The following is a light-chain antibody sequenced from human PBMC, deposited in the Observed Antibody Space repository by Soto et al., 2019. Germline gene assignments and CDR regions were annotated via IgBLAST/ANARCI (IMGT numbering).Light chain of an antibody. V-gene: IGLV2-8*01. CDR3: SSYAGSNEYV. J-gene: IGLJ1*01. CDR1: SSDVGSYNY. Sequence: QSALTKPPSASGSPGQSVTISCTGTSSDVGSYNYVSWYQQHPGKAPKLMIYEVTKRPSGVPDRFSGSKSGNTASLTVSGLQAEDEADYYCSSYAGSNEYVFGTGTKLTVL. CDR2: EVT.